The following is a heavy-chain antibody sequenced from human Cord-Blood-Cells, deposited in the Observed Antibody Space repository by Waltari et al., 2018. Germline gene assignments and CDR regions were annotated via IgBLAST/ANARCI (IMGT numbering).Heavy chain of an antibody. Sequence: QVQLQQWGAGLLKPSETLSLTCAVSGGSFSGYYWSWIRQPPGKGLEWIGEINHSGSTNYNPSLKSRVTISVDTSKNQFSLKLSSVTAADTAVYYCARLNSGRGAFDIWGQGTMVTVSS. CDR1: GGSFSGYY. CDR2: INHSGST. CDR3: ARLNSGRGAFDI. J-gene: IGHJ3*02. V-gene: IGHV4-34*01. D-gene: IGHD3-10*01.